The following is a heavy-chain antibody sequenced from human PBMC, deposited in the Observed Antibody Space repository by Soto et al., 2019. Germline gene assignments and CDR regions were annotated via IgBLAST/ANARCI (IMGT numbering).Heavy chain of an antibody. CDR1: GGTFSTYA. D-gene: IGHD5-18*01. CDR2: IIPMFGTA. V-gene: IGHV1-69*12. CDR3: ASGIQLWLRRINNGYSG. Sequence: QVQLVQSGAEVKKPESSVKVSCKAPGGTFSTYAISWVRQAPGQGLEWMGGIIPMFGTANYAQRFQARVTITADESTNTVYMELSSLSSEDTAVYFCASGIQLWLRRINNGYSGWGQGTLVTVSS. J-gene: IGHJ4*02.